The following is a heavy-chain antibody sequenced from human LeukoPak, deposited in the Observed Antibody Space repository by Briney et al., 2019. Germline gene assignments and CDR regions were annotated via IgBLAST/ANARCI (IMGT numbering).Heavy chain of an antibody. V-gene: IGHV1-2*02. J-gene: IGHJ5*02. CDR2: INPNSGGT. CDR3: ARDCDSSGYYPSNWFDP. CDR1: GYTFTGYY. D-gene: IGHD3-22*01. Sequence: ASVKVSCKASGYTFTGYYMHWVRQAPAQGLEWMGWINPNSGGTNYAQKFQGRVTMTRDTSISTAYMELSRLRSDDTAVYYCARDCDSSGYYPSNWFDPWGQGTLVTVSS.